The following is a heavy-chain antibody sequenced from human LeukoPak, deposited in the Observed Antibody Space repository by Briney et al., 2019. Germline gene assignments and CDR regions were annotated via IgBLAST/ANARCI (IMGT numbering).Heavy chain of an antibody. V-gene: IGHV3-66*01. CDR2: IYSGGST. D-gene: IGHD3-10*01. CDR1: GFTVSSNY. CDR3: AKALWPGDRYFDY. J-gene: IGHJ4*02. Sequence: PGGSLRLSCAASGFTVSSNYMSWVRQAPGKGLEWVSVIYSGGSTYYADSVKGRFTISRDNSKNTLYLQMNSLGAEDTAVYYCAKALWPGDRYFDYWGQGTLVTVSS.